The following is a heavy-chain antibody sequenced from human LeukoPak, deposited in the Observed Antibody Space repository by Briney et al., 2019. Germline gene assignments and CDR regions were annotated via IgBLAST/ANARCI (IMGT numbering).Heavy chain of an antibody. CDR1: GYTFTGYY. V-gene: IGHV1-2*02. D-gene: IGHD2-21*02. Sequence: RASVKVSCKASGYTFTGYYMHWVRQAPGQGLEWMGWINPNSGGTNYAQKFQGRVTMTRDTSISTAYMELSRLRSDDTAVYYCARDPFCGGDCYQDYWGQGTLLTVSS. J-gene: IGHJ4*02. CDR2: INPNSGGT. CDR3: ARDPFCGGDCYQDY.